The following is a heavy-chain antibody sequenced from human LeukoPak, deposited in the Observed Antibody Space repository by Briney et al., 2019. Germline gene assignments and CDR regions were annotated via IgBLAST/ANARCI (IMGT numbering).Heavy chain of an antibody. Sequence: GGSLRLSCAASGFTFSSYGMHWVRQAPGKGLEWVAFIRYDGSNKYYADSVKGRFTISRDNSKNTLYLQMNSLRAEDTAVYYCAKIASRYCSSTSCYFYMDVWGKGTTVTISS. D-gene: IGHD2-2*01. CDR1: GFTFSSYG. CDR3: AKIASRYCSSTSCYFYMDV. V-gene: IGHV3-30*02. J-gene: IGHJ6*03. CDR2: IRYDGSNK.